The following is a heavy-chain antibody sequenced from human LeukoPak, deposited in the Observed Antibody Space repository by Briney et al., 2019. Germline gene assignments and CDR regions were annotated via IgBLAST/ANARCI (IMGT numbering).Heavy chain of an antibody. CDR1: GFSFSNYA. CDR3: ANFVYGDYCSTSSCQNADY. CDR2: ISGSGGST. V-gene: IGHV3-23*01. D-gene: IGHD2-2*01. J-gene: IGHJ4*02. Sequence: GGSLRLSCAASGFSFSNYAMTWVRQAPGKGLEWVSVISGSGGSTFYADSVQGRFTISRDNSKNTLYLQMKSLRDEDTAVYYCANFVYGDYCSTSSCQNADYWGQGTLVTVSS.